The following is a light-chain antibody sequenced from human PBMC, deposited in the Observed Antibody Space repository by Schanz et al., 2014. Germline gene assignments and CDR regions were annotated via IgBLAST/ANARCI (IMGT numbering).Light chain of an antibody. CDR2: LAS. V-gene: IGKV1-5*01. CDR3: QQYNTLGT. Sequence: DIQMTQSPSTLSASVGDRVTIACRASQSVSSWLAWYQQRPGKAPKLLIYLASTLDTGVPSRFSGSGSGTEFTLTIDSLQPDDFASYYCQQYNTLGTFGGGTKVEIK. CDR1: QSVSSW. J-gene: IGKJ4*01.